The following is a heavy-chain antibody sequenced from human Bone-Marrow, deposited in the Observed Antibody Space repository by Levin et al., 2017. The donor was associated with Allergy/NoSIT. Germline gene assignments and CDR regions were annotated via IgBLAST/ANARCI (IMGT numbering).Heavy chain of an antibody. V-gene: IGHV3-11*01. CDR3: ARAQYDAFDI. Sequence: GGSLRLSCAASGFTFSDYYMGWIRQAPGKGLEWVSYISSSGSAVYYADSVKGRFTISRDNPKKSLYVQMNSLRAEDTAVYYCARAQYDAFDIWGQGTLVTVSS. J-gene: IGHJ3*02. CDR1: GFTFSDYY. CDR2: ISSSGSAV.